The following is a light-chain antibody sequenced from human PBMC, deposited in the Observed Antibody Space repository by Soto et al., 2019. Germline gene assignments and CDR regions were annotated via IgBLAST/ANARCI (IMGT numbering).Light chain of an antibody. CDR1: QSISSY. CDR2: AAS. V-gene: IGKV1-39*01. J-gene: IGKJ1*01. CDR3: QQSYSSPWT. Sequence: DIQMTQSPSSLSASVGDRVTITCRASQSISSYLNWYQQKPGKAPKLVIYAASSLQSGVPSRFSGSGSGTDFTLTINSLQPEDFATYSCQQSYSSPWTFGQGTKVEIK.